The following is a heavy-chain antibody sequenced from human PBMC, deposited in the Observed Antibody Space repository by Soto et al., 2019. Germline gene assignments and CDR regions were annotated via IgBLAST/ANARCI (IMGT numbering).Heavy chain of an antibody. V-gene: IGHV4-39*01. CDR2: IYYSGST. CDR1: GGSISSSSYY. CDR3: ARVVIYVSGWFDP. J-gene: IGHJ5*02. Sequence: SETLSLTCTVSGGSISSSSYYWGWIRQPPGKGLEWIGSIYYSGSTYYNPSLKSRVTISVDTSKNQFSLKLSSVTAADTAVYYCARVVIYVSGWFDPWGQGTLVTVSS. D-gene: IGHD3-22*01.